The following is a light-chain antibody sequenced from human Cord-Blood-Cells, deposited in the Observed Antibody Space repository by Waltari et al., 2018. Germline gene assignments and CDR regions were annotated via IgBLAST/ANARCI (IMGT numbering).Light chain of an antibody. V-gene: IGKV1-8*01. CDR1: QGISSY. J-gene: IGKJ4*01. Sequence: AIRLTQSPSSFSASTGDRVTITCRASQGISSYLAWYQQKPGKAPKLLIYAAYTLQSGVPSRFSGSGSGTDFTLTISCLQSEDFATYYCQQYYSYPLTFGGGTKVEIK. CDR3: QQYYSYPLT. CDR2: AAY.